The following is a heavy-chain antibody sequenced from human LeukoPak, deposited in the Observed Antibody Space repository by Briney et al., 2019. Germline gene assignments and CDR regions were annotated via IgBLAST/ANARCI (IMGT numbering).Heavy chain of an antibody. CDR1: GYTFTIYA. CDR3: ARCTGTYYYYYGMDA. D-gene: IGHD1-1*01. V-gene: IGHV1-3*01. CDR2: INAGNGNT. J-gene: IGHJ6*02. Sequence: GASVKVSCKASGYTFTIYAMHWVRQAPGQRLEWMGWINAGNGNTKYSQKFQGRVTITRDTSASTAYMELSSLRSEDTAVYYCARCTGTYYYYYGMDAWGQGTTVTVSS.